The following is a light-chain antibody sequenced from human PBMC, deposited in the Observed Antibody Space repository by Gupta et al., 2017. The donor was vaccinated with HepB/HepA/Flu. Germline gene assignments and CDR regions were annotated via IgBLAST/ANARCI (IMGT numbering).Light chain of an antibody. Sequence: QSALTQPASVSGSPGQSITISCTGTTSDIGGYNFVSWYQRHPGEASKLIIYDVNNRPSGVSNRFSGSKSGNTASLTISGLQAEDEGDYFCSSYTHSTILVFGGGTKLIVL. J-gene: IGLJ2*01. CDR2: DVN. CDR3: SSYTHSTILV. CDR1: TSDIGGYNF. V-gene: IGLV2-14*03.